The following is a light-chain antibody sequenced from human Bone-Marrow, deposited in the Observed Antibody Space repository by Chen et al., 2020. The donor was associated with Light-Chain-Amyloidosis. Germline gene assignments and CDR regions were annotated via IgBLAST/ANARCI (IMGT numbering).Light chain of an antibody. Sequence: EIVMTQSPATLSVSPGERATLSCRASQSINYKLAWYQHKPGQAPRLLIYVASTRATGIPARSSGSGSGTEFTLTISSMESEDVAIYYCQQYNNWPGTFGPGTKVDIK. J-gene: IGKJ3*01. CDR2: VAS. CDR3: QQYNNWPGT. CDR1: QSINYK. V-gene: IGKV3-15*01.